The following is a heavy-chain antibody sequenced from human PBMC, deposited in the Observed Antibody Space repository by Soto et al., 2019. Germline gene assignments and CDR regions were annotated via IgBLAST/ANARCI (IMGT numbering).Heavy chain of an antibody. J-gene: IGHJ6*02. D-gene: IGHD3-10*01. V-gene: IGHV1-69*01. CDR2: IIPIFGTA. Sequence: VKVSCKASGGTFSSYAISWVRQAPGQGLEWMGGIIPIFGTANYAQKFQGRVTITADESTSTAYMELSSLRSEDTAVYYCARAPGSGSYSSYYYYGMDVWGQGTTVTVSS. CDR3: ARAPGSGSYSSYYYYGMDV. CDR1: GGTFSSYA.